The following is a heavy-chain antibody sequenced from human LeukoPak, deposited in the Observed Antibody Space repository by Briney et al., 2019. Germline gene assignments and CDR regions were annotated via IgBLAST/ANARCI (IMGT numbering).Heavy chain of an antibody. V-gene: IGHV4-34*01. D-gene: IGHD6-13*01. J-gene: IGHJ3*02. Sequence: KSSETLSLTCAVYGGSFSGYYWSWIRQPPGKGLEWIGEINHSGSTNYNPSLKSRVTISVDTSKNQFSLKLSSVTAADTAVYYCARGRFGYSSSWFTRLFDICGQGTMVTVSS. CDR1: GGSFSGYY. CDR3: ARGRFGYSSSWFTRLFDI. CDR2: INHSGST.